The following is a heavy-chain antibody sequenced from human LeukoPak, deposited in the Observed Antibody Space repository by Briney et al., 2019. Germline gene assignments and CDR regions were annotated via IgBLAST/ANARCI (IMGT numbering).Heavy chain of an antibody. CDR2: IRYHGNNK. V-gene: IGHV3-30*02. D-gene: IGHD4/OR15-4a*01. Sequence: GGSLRLSCAVSGFTFSNYGMHWVRQAPGKGLEWVAFIRYHGNNKYYADSVKGRFTISRDNSKNTLYLQMNSLRPEDTAVYYCAKDGLTISLGYYMDVWGKGTTVTVSS. J-gene: IGHJ6*03. CDR1: GFTFSNYG. CDR3: AKDGLTISLGYYMDV.